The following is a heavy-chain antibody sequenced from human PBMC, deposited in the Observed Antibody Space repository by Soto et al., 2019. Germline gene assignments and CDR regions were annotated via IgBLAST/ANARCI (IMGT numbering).Heavy chain of an antibody. CDR2: IWYDGSNK. J-gene: IGHJ4*02. Sequence: QVQLVESGGGVVQPGRSLRLSCAASGFTFSSYGMHWVRQAPGKGLEWVAVIWYDGSNKYYADSVKGRFTISRDNSKNTLYLQMNSLRAEDTAVYYCARDRQWELPEYYFDYWGQGTLVTVSS. V-gene: IGHV3-33*01. CDR3: ARDRQWELPEYYFDY. D-gene: IGHD1-26*01. CDR1: GFTFSSYG.